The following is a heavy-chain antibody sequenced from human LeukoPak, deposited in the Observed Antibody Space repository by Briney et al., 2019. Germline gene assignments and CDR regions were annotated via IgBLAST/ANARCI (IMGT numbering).Heavy chain of an antibody. V-gene: IGHV3-21*01. Sequence: GGSLRLSSVASGFTFSIYSMNWVRQAPGKGLEWVSSISTTSTYIYYADSVKGRFTISRDNAKNSLYLQMDSLRAEDTAVYYCARGDWAAVIPAAFDPWGQGTLVTVSS. CDR1: GFTFSIYS. CDR2: ISTTSTYI. CDR3: ARGDWAAVIPAAFDP. J-gene: IGHJ5*02. D-gene: IGHD2-2*01.